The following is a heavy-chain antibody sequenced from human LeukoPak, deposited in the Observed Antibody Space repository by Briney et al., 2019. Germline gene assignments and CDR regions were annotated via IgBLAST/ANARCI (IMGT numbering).Heavy chain of an antibody. CDR2: IKQDGSEK. Sequence: GGSLRLSCAASGFTFSSYWMSWVRQAPGKGLEWVANIKQDGSEKYYVDSVKGRFTISRDNAKNSLYLQMNSMRAEDTAVYYCARFSVSDGSGIVPYYYGMDVWGQGTTVTVSS. J-gene: IGHJ6*02. D-gene: IGHD3-10*01. CDR3: ARFSVSDGSGIVPYYYGMDV. CDR1: GFTFSSYW. V-gene: IGHV3-7*01.